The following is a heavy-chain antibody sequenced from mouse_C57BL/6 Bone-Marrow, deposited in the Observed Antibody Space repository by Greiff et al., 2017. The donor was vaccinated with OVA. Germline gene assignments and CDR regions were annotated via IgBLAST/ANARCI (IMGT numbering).Heavy chain of an antibody. CDR3: LLRWYFDV. Sequence: VQLKESGPELVKPGASVKISCKASGYSFTGYYMNWVKQSPEKSLEWIGEINPSTGGTTYNQKFKAKATLTVDKYSSTAYMQLQSLTSEDSAVYYCLLRWYFDVWGTGTTVTVSS. CDR2: INPSTGGT. CDR1: GYSFTGYY. V-gene: IGHV1-42*01. J-gene: IGHJ1*03. D-gene: IGHD1-1*01.